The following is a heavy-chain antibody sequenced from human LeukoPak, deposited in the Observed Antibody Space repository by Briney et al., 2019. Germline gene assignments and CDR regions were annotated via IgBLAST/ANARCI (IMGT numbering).Heavy chain of an antibody. V-gene: IGHV3-43*01. CDR3: ARGQYCSTTTCFMAFDY. Sequence: GGSLRLSCAASGFTFEDYTMHWVRQAPGKGLEWVSLIYGNGGSTYYADSVKGRFTISRDNFKSSLHLQMDSLRTEDTALYYCARGQYCSTTTCFMAFDYWGQGTLVTVSS. D-gene: IGHD2-2*01. CDR2: IYGNGGST. J-gene: IGHJ4*02. CDR1: GFTFEDYT.